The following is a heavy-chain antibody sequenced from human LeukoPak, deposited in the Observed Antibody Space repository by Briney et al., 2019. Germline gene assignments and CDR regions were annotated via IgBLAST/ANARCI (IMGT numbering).Heavy chain of an antibody. CDR3: ARGWAAGKFGSLFDY. CDR1: GGSVSSNDYY. J-gene: IGHJ4*02. V-gene: IGHV4-39*07. CDR2: IHYSGST. Sequence: SETLSLTCTISGGSVSSNDYYWGWIRQPPGRELEWIGTIHYSGSTYYNPSLKSRVTISVDTSKNQFSLKLSSVTAADTAVYYCARGWAAGKFGSLFDYWGQGTLVTVSS. D-gene: IGHD6-13*01.